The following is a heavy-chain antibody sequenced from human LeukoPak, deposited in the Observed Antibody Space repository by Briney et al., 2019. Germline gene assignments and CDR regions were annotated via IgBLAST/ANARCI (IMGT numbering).Heavy chain of an antibody. J-gene: IGHJ4*02. CDR3: AKDGYGSGSYAQYFDY. Sequence: GGSLRLSCAASGFTFTNWPVSWVRQAPGKGLEWVSGIGGSAGTTFYPDSVKGRFSISRDNSKNILYLQMNSLRAEDTAVYYCAKDGYGSGSYAQYFDYWGQGILVTVSS. D-gene: IGHD3-10*01. V-gene: IGHV3-23*01. CDR1: GFTFTNWP. CDR2: IGGSAGTT.